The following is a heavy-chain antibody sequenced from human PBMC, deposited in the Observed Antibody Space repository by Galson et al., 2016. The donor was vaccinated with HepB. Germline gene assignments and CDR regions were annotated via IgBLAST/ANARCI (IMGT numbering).Heavy chain of an antibody. Sequence: SLRLSCAASGFSFSDDAMAWVRQAPGKGLEWVSGISDNGRATYYADSVKGRFTISRDNSRSSLVLQMNSLRVDDPGLYFCAKRMRGTSSYDSWGQGTLVTVFS. J-gene: IGHJ4*02. CDR2: ISDNGRAT. D-gene: IGHD6-6*01. CDR3: AKRMRGTSSYDS. CDR1: GFSFSDDA. V-gene: IGHV3-23*01.